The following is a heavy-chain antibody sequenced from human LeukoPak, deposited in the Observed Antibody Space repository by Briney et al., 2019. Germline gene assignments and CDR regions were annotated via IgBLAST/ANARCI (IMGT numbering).Heavy chain of an antibody. V-gene: IGHV3-11*04. CDR1: GFTFSDYY. Sequence: GGSLRLSCAASGFTFSDYYMSWIRQAPGKGLEWVSYISSSGSSIYYADSVKGRFTISRDNAKNSLDLQMNSLRAEDTAVYYCAKPGGGSLYYFDYWGQGTLVTVSS. J-gene: IGHJ4*02. D-gene: IGHD1-26*01. CDR2: ISSSGSSI. CDR3: AKPGGGSLYYFDY.